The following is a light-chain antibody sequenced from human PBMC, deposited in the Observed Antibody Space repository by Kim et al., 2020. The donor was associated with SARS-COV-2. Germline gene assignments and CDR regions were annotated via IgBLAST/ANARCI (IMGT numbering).Light chain of an antibody. CDR3: NSRDSSGNHLEV. V-gene: IGLV3-19*01. CDR2: GKN. CDR1: SLRSYY. J-gene: IGLJ3*02. Sequence: LGQTARITCQGDSLRSYYASWYQQKPGQAPVLVIYGKNNRPSGIPDRFSGSSSGNTASLTITGAQAEDEADYYCNSRDSSGNHLEVFGGGTQLTVL.